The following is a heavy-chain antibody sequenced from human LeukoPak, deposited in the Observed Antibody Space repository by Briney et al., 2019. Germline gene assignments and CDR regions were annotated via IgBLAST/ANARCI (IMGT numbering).Heavy chain of an antibody. D-gene: IGHD2-15*01. V-gene: IGHV1-69*13. Sequence: SVTVSCKASGGTFSSYAISWVRQAPGQGLEWMGGIIPIFGTANYAQKFQGRVTITADESTSTAYMELSSLRSEDTAVYYCASAPNLVANYYYYMDVWGKGTTVTVSS. J-gene: IGHJ6*03. CDR3: ASAPNLVANYYYYMDV. CDR2: IIPIFGTA. CDR1: GGTFSSYA.